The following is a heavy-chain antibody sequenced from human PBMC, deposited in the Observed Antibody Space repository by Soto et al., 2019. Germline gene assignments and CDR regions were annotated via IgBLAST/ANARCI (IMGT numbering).Heavy chain of an antibody. Sequence: GGSLRLSCVASGFAFTSYAMSWVRQAPGKGLEWVAAISGNGYITYYGDSMKGRITTSRDNSKDTLYLQMNSLRVEDTAIYYCAKEPEDYGMVDAFDIWGQGTMVTVS. J-gene: IGHJ3*02. V-gene: IGHV3-23*01. CDR2: ISGNGYIT. CDR3: AKEPEDYGMVDAFDI. D-gene: IGHD2-8*01. CDR1: GFAFTSYA.